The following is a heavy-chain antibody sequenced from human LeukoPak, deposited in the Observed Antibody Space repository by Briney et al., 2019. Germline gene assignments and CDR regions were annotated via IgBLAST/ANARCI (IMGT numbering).Heavy chain of an antibody. CDR2: IIPIFGIA. V-gene: IGHV1-69*04. CDR1: GGTFSSYA. D-gene: IGHD5-24*01. CDR3: AGGPVDGYNSYFDY. J-gene: IGHJ4*02. Sequence: GDSVKVSCKASGGTFSSYAISWVRQAPGQGLEWMGRIIPIFGIANYAQKFQGRVTITADKSTSTAYMELSSLRSEDTAVYYCAGGPVDGYNSYFDYWGQGTLVTVSS.